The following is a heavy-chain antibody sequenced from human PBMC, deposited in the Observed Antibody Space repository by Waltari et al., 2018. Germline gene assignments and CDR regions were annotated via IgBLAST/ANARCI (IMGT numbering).Heavy chain of an antibody. V-gene: IGHV4-38-2*01. Sequence: QVQLQESGPGLVKPSETLSLTCAVSGYSISSGYYWGWIRQPPGKGLEWIGSIYHSGSTYYNPSLKSRVTISVDTSKNQFSLKLSSVTAADTAVYYCASLVSVVVIRGWGQGTLVTVSS. CDR2: IYHSGST. CDR3: ASLVSVVVIRG. J-gene: IGHJ4*02. CDR1: GYSISSGYY. D-gene: IGHD2-21*01.